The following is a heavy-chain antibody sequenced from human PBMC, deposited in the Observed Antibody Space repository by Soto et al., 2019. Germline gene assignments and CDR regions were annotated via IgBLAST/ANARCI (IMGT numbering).Heavy chain of an antibody. D-gene: IGHD3-22*01. CDR1: GYTFTSYG. CDR2: ISAYNGNT. J-gene: IGHJ1*01. V-gene: IGHV1-18*01. CDR3: AVSSGYYYDAEYFQH. Sequence: QVQLVQSGAEVKKPGASVKVSCKASGYTFTSYGISWVRQAPGQGLEWMGWISAYNGNTNYAQKLQGRVTMTTDTSTSTGYMELRSLRSDDTAVYYCAVSSGYYYDAEYFQHWGQGTLVTVSS.